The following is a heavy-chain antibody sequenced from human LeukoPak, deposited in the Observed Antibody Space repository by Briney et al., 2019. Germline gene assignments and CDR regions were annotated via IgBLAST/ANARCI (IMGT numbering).Heavy chain of an antibody. J-gene: IGHJ4*02. V-gene: IGHV3-7*01. CDR1: GFTFSSYW. CDR2: IKQDGSEK. Sequence: GGSLRLSCAASGFTFSSYWMSWVRQAPGKGLEWVANIKQDGSEKYYVDSVKGRSTISRGNAKNSLYLQMNSLRAEDTAVYYCARDVSYGYYYAYYFDYWGQGTLVTVSS. CDR3: ARDVSYGYYYAYYFDY. D-gene: IGHD3-22*01.